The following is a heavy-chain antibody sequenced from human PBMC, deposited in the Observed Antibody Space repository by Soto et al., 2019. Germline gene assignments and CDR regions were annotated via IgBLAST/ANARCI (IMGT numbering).Heavy chain of an antibody. D-gene: IGHD4-17*01. J-gene: IGHJ4*02. CDR1: GFTFDDYA. CDR2: ISWNSGSI. Sequence: GGSLRLSCAASGFTFDDYAMHWVRQAPGKGLEWVSGISWNSGSIGYADSVKGRFTISRDNAKNSLYLQMNSLRAEDTALYYCAKALDYGDYHGGPQIDYWGQGTLVTVSS. CDR3: AKALDYGDYHGGPQIDY. V-gene: IGHV3-9*01.